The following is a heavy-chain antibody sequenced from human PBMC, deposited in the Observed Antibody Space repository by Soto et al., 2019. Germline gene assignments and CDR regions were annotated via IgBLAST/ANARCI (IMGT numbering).Heavy chain of an antibody. J-gene: IGHJ4*02. CDR1: GFTFSNYA. Sequence: AGSLRLSCAASGFTFSNYAMTWVRQGPGKGLEWVSGISGSGGRSYYADSVKGRFTISRDNSKSTLYLQMNSLRAEDTAVYYCAKAYFVWSSEQPYYFDYWGQGTLVTVSS. V-gene: IGHV3-23*01. D-gene: IGHD3-16*01. CDR3: AKAYFVWSSEQPYYFDY. CDR2: ISGSGGRS.